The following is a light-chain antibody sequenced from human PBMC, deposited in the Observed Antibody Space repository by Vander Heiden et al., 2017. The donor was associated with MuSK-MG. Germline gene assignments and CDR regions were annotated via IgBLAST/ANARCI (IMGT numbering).Light chain of an antibody. Sequence: DIRVTQSPSTLSASVGDRVTITCRASQSINSWLAWYQQKAGKAPKLLIYDASTLESGVPSRFSGSGSGTEFTLTISSLQPDDFATYYCHQYETVWTFGQGTKVEVK. CDR1: QSINSW. CDR2: DAS. CDR3: HQYETVWT. V-gene: IGKV1-5*01. J-gene: IGKJ1*01.